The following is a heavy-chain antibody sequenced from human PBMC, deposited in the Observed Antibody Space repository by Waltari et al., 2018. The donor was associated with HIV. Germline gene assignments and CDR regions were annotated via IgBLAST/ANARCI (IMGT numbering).Heavy chain of an antibody. D-gene: IGHD2-2*01. V-gene: IGHV1-8*02. Sequence: QVQLVPSGAEVKKPGASVKVSCKASGYTFSTYDINWVRQATGQGLEWMGWMNPNSGNTGYTQKFQGRVNMTRNSSIRTAYMELSSLRSDDTAVYYCSRGLHCTATSCLLYHGMDVWGQGTAVSVSS. J-gene: IGHJ6*02. CDR1: GYTFSTYD. CDR2: MNPNSGNT. CDR3: SRGLHCTATSCLLYHGMDV.